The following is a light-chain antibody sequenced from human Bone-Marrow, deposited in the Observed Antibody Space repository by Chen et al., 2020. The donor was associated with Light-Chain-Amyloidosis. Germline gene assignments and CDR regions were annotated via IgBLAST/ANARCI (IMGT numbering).Light chain of an antibody. CDR3: QQYTSYST. CDR2: KAS. V-gene: IGKV1-5*03. Sequence: DIQMTQSPFTLSASVGDRVTITCRASQSISRWVAWYQQKPGKAPKLLMHKASTLESGVPSRFSGSGSGTEFTLTISSLQPDDFATDYCQQYTSYSTFGQGTKVEIK. CDR1: QSISRW. J-gene: IGKJ1*01.